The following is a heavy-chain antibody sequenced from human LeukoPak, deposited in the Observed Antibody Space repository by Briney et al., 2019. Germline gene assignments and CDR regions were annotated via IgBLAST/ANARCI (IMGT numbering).Heavy chain of an antibody. Sequence: TPGGSLRLSCAASGFTFSNAWMSWVRQAPGKGLEWVGRIKSKTDGGTTDYAAPVKGRFTISRDDSKNTLYLQMDSLKTEDTAVYYCTTAIMTTVTHGAFDIWGQGTMVTVSS. CDR2: IKSKTDGGTT. J-gene: IGHJ3*02. D-gene: IGHD4-17*01. CDR1: GFTFSNAW. CDR3: TTAIMTTVTHGAFDI. V-gene: IGHV3-15*01.